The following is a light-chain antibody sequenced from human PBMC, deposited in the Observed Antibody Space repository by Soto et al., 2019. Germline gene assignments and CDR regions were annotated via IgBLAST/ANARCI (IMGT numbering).Light chain of an antibody. V-gene: IGLV2-8*01. CDR3: SSYAGSNNLV. CDR2: EVS. J-gene: IGLJ2*01. CDR1: SSDVGGYDY. Sequence: QSVLTQPPSASGSPGQSVTISCTGTSSDVGGYDYVSWYQHHPGKAPKLIISEVSKRPSGVPDRFSGSKSGNTASLTVSGLQAEDEADYYCSSYAGSNNLVFGGGTQLTVL.